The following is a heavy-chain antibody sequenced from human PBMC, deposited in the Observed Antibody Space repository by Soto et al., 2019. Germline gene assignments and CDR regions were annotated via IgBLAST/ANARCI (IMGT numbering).Heavy chain of an antibody. J-gene: IGHJ4*02. V-gene: IGHV3-7*03. D-gene: IGHD6-6*01. CDR3: ARIGYSSSSLDY. Sequence: GGALRLSCAGSGFIFRNYWMSWVRQAPGKGLEWVANIKQDGGQKYYVDSVKGRFTISRDNARNSVYLQINSLRAEDTAMYYCARIGYSSSSLDYWGLGTLVTVSS. CDR2: IKQDGGQK. CDR1: GFIFRNYW.